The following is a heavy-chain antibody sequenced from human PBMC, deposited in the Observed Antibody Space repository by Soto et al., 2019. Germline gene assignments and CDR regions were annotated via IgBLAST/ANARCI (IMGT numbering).Heavy chain of an antibody. Sequence: PGGSLRLSCAASGFTLSTHAMVWVRQAPGKGLEWVSSISSSGSYVYYGDSVEGRFTISRDGARNSVYLQMNSLRVEDTAVYYCARDGNYHEFWGQGTLVTVSS. V-gene: IGHV3-21*01. D-gene: IGHD1-1*01. CDR1: GFTLSTHA. CDR2: ISSSGSYV. J-gene: IGHJ4*02. CDR3: ARDGNYHEF.